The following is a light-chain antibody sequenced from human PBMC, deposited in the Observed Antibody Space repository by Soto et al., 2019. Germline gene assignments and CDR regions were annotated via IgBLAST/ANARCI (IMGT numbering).Light chain of an antibody. CDR1: QSLLYSDGDTY. V-gene: IGKV2-30*01. CDR2: KVS. Sequence: DVVMTQSPLSLPVTLGQPASISCRSSQSLLYSDGDTYLIWFHQRPGKSPRRLIYKVSDRDSGVPDRFIGSGSGTDFTLKISRVEAEDVGVYYCMQGTHWPYTFGQGTNLEIK. J-gene: IGKJ2*01. CDR3: MQGTHWPYT.